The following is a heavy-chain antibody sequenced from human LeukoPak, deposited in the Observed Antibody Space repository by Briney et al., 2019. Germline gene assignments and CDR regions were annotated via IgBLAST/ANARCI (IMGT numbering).Heavy chain of an antibody. D-gene: IGHD5-12*01. V-gene: IGHV3-13*01. J-gene: IGHJ4*02. Sequence: GGSLRLSCASSGFTFSSYDMHWVRQATGKGLEWVSAIGTAGDTYYPGSVKGRFTISRENAKNSLYLQMNSLRAGDTAVYYCARGSIVADFDYWAREPWSPSPQ. CDR2: IGTAGDT. CDR1: GFTFSSYD. CDR3: ARGSIVADFDY.